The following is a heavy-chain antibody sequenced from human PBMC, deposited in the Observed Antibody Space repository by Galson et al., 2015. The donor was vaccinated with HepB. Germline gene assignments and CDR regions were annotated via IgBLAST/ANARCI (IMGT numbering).Heavy chain of an antibody. J-gene: IGHJ6*02. D-gene: IGHD3-10*01. CDR3: AREKHHKRAPRRWLPRGEYYYYYYGMDV. CDR1: GFTVSSNY. CDR2: IYSGGST. Sequence: SLRLSCAASGFTVSSNYMSWVRQAPGKGLEWVSVIYSGGSTYYADSVKGRFTISRDNSKNTLYLQMNSLRAEDTAVYYCAREKHHKRAPRRWLPRGEYYYYYYGMDVWGQGTTVTVSS. V-gene: IGHV3-66*02.